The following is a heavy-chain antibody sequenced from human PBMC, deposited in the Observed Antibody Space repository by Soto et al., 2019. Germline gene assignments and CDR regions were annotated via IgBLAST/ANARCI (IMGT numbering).Heavy chain of an antibody. CDR2: IYYSGNT. V-gene: IGHV4-39*01. CDR3: VRTIKDTSSWPIPFEY. J-gene: IGHJ4*02. CDR1: GGSMSGSNFY. D-gene: IGHD6-13*01. Sequence: ETLSLTCTVSGGSMSGSNFYWGWIRQPPGKDLEWIGSIYYSGNTYHNPSLTSRLTISVDTPKNQFSLKLTSVTAADTAVYYCVRTIKDTSSWPIPFEYWGQGILVTVSS.